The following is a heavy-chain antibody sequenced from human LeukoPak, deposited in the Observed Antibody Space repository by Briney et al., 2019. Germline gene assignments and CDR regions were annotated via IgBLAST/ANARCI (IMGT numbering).Heavy chain of an antibody. CDR1: GFTFSSYG. J-gene: IGHJ4*02. Sequence: PGGSLRLSCAASGFTFSSYGMHWVRQAPGKGLEWVAVISYDGSNKYYADSVKGRFTISRDNSKNTLYLQMNSLRAEDTAVYYCARDSGRHTHVKDPYGDYGLPTGYYFDYWGQGTLVTVSS. CDR3: ARDSGRHTHVKDPYGDYGLPTGYYFDY. D-gene: IGHD4-17*01. CDR2: ISYDGSNK. V-gene: IGHV3-30*03.